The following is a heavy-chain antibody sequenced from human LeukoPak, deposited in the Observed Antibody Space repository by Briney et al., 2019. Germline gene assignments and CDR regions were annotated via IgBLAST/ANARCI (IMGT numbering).Heavy chain of an antibody. J-gene: IGHJ4*02. D-gene: IGHD6-25*01. CDR1: GDSISNGVKY. CDR2: IYHSGRS. V-gene: IGHV4-61*08. CDR3: ARGGYEQRLWPTPFDY. Sequence: KPSETLSLTCTVSGDSISNGVKYWSWIRQHPGRGLEWIGYIYHSGRSYYNPSLKSRVTISVDTSKNQFSLKLSSVTAADTAVYYCARGGYEQRLWPTPFDYWGQGTLVTVSS.